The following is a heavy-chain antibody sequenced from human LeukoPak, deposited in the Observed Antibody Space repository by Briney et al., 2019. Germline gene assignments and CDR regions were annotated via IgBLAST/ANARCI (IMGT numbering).Heavy chain of an antibody. J-gene: IGHJ4*02. CDR2: ISKSSTYT. Sequence: GGSLRLSCTASGFTFGDYAMSWFRQAPGKGLEWVSAISKSSTYTKYADSVKGRFTVSRDNAKNSLFLQMNSLRVEDTAVYYCAREVVIVVEPAANTIDYWGQGTRVTVSS. V-gene: IGHV3-11*06. D-gene: IGHD2-2*01. CDR3: AREVVIVVEPAANTIDY. CDR1: GFTFGDYA.